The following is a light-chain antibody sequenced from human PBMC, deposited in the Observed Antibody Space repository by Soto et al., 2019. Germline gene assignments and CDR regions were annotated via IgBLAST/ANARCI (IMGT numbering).Light chain of an antibody. V-gene: IGKV3-15*01. CDR2: GAS. CDR3: QQYNKWSRLT. CDR1: QSIRSSY. Sequence: DIEIIQCPSSLCVCVGDRVTITCWASQSIRSSYLAWYQQKPGQAPRLLLYGASTRATGIPARFSGSGSGTEFTLTISSLQSDDFAVYYCQQYNKWSRLTYGQGTRME. J-gene: IGKJ5*01.